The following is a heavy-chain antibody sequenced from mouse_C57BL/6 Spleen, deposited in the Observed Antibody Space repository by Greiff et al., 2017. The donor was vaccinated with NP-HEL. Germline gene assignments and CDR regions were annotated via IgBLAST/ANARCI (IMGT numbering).Heavy chain of an antibody. CDR1: GYSITSGYY. Sequence: DVHLVESGPGLVKPSQSLSLTCSVTGYSITSGYYWNWIRQFPGNKLEWMGYISYDGSNNYNPSLKNRISITRDTSKNQFFLKLNSVTTEDTATYYCARDYFDYWGQGTTLTVSS. J-gene: IGHJ2*01. V-gene: IGHV3-6*01. CDR3: ARDYFDY. CDR2: ISYDGSN.